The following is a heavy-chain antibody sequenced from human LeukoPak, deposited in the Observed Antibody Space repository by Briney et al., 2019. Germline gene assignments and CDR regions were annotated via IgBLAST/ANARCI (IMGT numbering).Heavy chain of an antibody. J-gene: IGHJ3*02. D-gene: IGHD6-25*01. CDR2: IDPSDSYI. V-gene: IGHV5-10-1*01. CDR3: ASHKRGSDDAFDI. Sequence: GESLKISCKGSGYSFTNYWISWVRQMPGKGLEWMGRIDPSDSYINYSPSFQGHVTISADKSISTAYLQWSSLKASDTAMYYCASHKRGSDDAFDIWGQGTMVTVSS. CDR1: GYSFTNYW.